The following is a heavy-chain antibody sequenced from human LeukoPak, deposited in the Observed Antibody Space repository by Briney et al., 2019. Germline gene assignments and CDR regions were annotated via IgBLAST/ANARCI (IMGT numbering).Heavy chain of an antibody. CDR2: INPSGGST. J-gene: IGHJ4*02. CDR3: ARGKTYYDFWSGFYGSGSPDY. CDR1: GYTFTSYY. D-gene: IGHD3-3*01. Sequence: SVKVSCKASGYTFTSYYMHWVRQAPGQGLEWMGIINPSGGSTSYAQKFQGRVTMTRDMSTSTVYMELSSLRSEDTAVYYCARGKTYYDFWSGFYGSGSPDYWGQGTLVTVSS. V-gene: IGHV1-46*01.